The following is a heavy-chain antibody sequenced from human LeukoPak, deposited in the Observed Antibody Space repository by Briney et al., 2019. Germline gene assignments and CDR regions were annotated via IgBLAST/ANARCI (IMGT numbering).Heavy chain of an antibody. CDR2: IYYSGST. J-gene: IGHJ3*02. CDR1: GGSISSYY. Sequence: TSETLSLTCTVSGGSISSYYWSWIRQPPGKGLEWIGYIYYSGSTNYNPSLKSRVTISVDTSKNQFSLKLSSVTAADTAVYYCARHAAYSSSWYEESNAFDIWGQGTMVTVSS. CDR3: ARHAAYSSSWYEESNAFDI. D-gene: IGHD6-13*01. V-gene: IGHV4-59*08.